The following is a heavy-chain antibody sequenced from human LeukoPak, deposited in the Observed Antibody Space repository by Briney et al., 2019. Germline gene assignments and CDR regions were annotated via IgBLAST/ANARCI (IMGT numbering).Heavy chain of an antibody. CDR3: AKDGCSSTSCYEDYYYYYMDV. J-gene: IGHJ6*03. CDR1: GFTLSSYG. Sequence: PGGSLRLSCAASGFTLSSYGMHWVRQAPGKGLEWVAFIRYDGSNKYYADSVKGRFTISRDNSKNTLYLQMNSLRAEDTAVYYCAKDGCSSTSCYEDYYYYYMDVWGKGTTVTVSS. D-gene: IGHD2-2*01. V-gene: IGHV3-30*02. CDR2: IRYDGSNK.